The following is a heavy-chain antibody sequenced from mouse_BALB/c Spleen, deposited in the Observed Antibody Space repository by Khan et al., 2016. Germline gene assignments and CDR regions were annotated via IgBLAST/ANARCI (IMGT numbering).Heavy chain of an antibody. Sequence: EVQLQESGPGLVKPSQSLSLTCTVTGYSITSDYVWNWIRQFPGNKLEWMGYISYSGSTSYNPSLKSRISITRDTSKNQFFLQLNSVTTEDTATYYCARYYYGSSYWYFDVWGAGTTVTVSS. D-gene: IGHD1-1*01. CDR3: ARYYYGSSYWYFDV. V-gene: IGHV3-2*02. CDR2: ISYSGST. CDR1: GYSITSDYV. J-gene: IGHJ1*01.